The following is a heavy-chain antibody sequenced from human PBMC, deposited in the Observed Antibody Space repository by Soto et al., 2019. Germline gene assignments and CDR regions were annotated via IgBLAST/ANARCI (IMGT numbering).Heavy chain of an antibody. V-gene: IGHV3-74*01. CDR2: INSDGTTT. D-gene: IGHD4-17*01. Sequence: EVQLVESGGDLVQPGGSLRLSCAASGFTFSNYWMHWVRQVPGKGLVWVSRINSDGTTTNYADSVNGRFTIFRDSAKNTLYLQMTSLRAEDTAIYYCARGKMSTVTTRYSWFDPWGQGTLVTVSS. CDR1: GFTFSNYW. J-gene: IGHJ5*02. CDR3: ARGKMSTVTTRYSWFDP.